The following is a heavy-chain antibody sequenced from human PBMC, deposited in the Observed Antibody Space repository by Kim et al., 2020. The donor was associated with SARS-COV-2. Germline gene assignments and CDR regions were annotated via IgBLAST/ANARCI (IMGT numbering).Heavy chain of an antibody. Sequence: SETLSLTCTVSGDSISSSRYYWGWIRQPPGKGLEWIGSIYHSGKTYYKPSLKSRVTISADTSKNQFSLRLTSVTAADTAAYYCAMGENYDLLTGYWGAFDYWGQGTLVTVSS. J-gene: IGHJ4*02. D-gene: IGHD3-9*01. CDR3: AMGENYDLLTGYWGAFDY. CDR2: IYHSGKT. CDR1: GDSISSSRYY. V-gene: IGHV4-39*01.